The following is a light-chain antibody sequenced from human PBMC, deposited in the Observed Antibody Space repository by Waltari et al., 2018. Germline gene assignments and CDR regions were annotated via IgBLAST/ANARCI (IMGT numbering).Light chain of an antibody. Sequence: DTVMTQSPESLAVSLGERATINCKSSQSVLSSCNNKNYLAWYQQQPGQPPKLLIYWAATRESGVPDRLSGSGSGTDFTLTISSLQAEDVAVYYCQQYYTTWTFGQGTKVEIK. V-gene: IGKV4-1*01. CDR1: QSVLSSCNNKNY. CDR3: QQYYTTWT. J-gene: IGKJ1*01. CDR2: WAA.